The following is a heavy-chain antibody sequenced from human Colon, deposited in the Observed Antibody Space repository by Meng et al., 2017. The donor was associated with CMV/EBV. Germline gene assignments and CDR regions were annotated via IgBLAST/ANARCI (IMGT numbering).Heavy chain of an antibody. CDR2: TQPGVSET. CDR3: ARQKFSCRSTRCPFEY. J-gene: IGHJ4*02. V-gene: IGHV5-51*01. D-gene: IGHD2-2*01. Sequence: GESLKISCRGSGYTFSSYYIGWVRQMPGKGLEWMGITQPGVSETTYSPSFQGQVTISADRSLSTAYLQWSSLKASDTATYYCARQKFSCRSTRCPFEYWGQGTLVTVSS. CDR1: GYTFSSYY.